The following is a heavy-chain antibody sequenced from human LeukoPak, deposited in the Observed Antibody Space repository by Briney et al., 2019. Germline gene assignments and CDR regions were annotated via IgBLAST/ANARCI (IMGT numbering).Heavy chain of an antibody. D-gene: IGHD6-6*01. Sequence: GGSLRLSCAASGFTVSSNYMIWVRQAPGKGLEWVSVIYSGGSTYYADSVKGRFTISRDNSKNTLYLQMNSLRAEDTAVYYCAGAARNYYYYYMDVWGKGTTVTASS. CDR1: GFTVSSNY. CDR2: IYSGGST. V-gene: IGHV3-66*02. CDR3: AGAARNYYYYYMDV. J-gene: IGHJ6*03.